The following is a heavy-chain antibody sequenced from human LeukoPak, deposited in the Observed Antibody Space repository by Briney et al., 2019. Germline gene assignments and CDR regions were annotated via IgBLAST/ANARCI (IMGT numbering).Heavy chain of an antibody. CDR3: AKDIWNCGGDCYSYYFDY. CDR2: ISGSGGST. CDR1: GFTFSSYA. D-gene: IGHD2-21*02. Sequence: PEGSLTLSCAASGFTFSSYAMSWVRQAPGKGLEWVSAISGSGGSTYYADSVKGRFTISRDNSKNTLYLQMNSLRAEDTAVYYCAKDIWNCGGDCYSYYFDYWGQGTLVTVSS. V-gene: IGHV3-23*01. J-gene: IGHJ4*02.